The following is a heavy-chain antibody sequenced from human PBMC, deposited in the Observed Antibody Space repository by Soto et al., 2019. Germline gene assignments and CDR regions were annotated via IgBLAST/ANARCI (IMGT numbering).Heavy chain of an antibody. CDR2: INAHNGNT. Sequence: QVQLVQSGAEVKKPGASVKVSCKASGYTFTNYGISWVRQAPGQGLEWLGWINAHNGNTNYAQKFQGRVTMTTDTSTRTVYMELRSLRSDDTAVYYCARERPTSSVLLWFGELDYWGQGTLVTVSS. CDR1: GYTFTNYG. D-gene: IGHD3-10*01. J-gene: IGHJ4*02. V-gene: IGHV1-18*01. CDR3: ARERPTSSVLLWFGELDY.